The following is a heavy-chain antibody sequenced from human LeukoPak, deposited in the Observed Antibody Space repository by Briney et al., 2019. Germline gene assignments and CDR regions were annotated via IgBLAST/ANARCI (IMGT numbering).Heavy chain of an antibody. D-gene: IGHD7-27*01. CDR3: AGDHWDYYYMDV. Sequence: PGGSLRLSCAASRFTFTNSWMHWVRQAPGEGLVWVSRINSDGSSTTYADFVKGRFTISRDNAKNTLYLQMNSLRAEDTAVYYCAGDHWDYYYMDVWGKGTTVTVSS. CDR1: RFTFTNSW. V-gene: IGHV3-74*01. J-gene: IGHJ6*03. CDR2: INSDGSST.